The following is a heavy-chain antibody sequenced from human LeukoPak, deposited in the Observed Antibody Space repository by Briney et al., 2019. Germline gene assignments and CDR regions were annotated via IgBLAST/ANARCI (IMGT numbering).Heavy chain of an antibody. D-gene: IGHD1-26*01. CDR2: ISYDGSNK. CDR3: AKDWGQTWELPTDY. Sequence: GGSLRLSCAASGFTFTIYAMTWVRQAPGKGLEWVAVISYDGSNKYYADSVKGRFTISRDNSKNTLYLQMNSLRAEDTAVYYCAKDWGQTWELPTDYWGQGTLVTVSS. J-gene: IGHJ4*02. V-gene: IGHV3-30*18. CDR1: GFTFTIYA.